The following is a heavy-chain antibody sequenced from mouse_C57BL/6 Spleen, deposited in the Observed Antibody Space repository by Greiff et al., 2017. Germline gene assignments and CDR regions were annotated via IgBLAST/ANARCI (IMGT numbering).Heavy chain of an antibody. J-gene: IGHJ3*01. Sequence: QVQLQQPGAELVKPGASVKLSCKASGYTFTSYWMHWVKQRPGQGLEWIGMIHPNSGSTNYNEKFKSKATLTVDKSSSTAYMQLSSLTSEDSAVYYCARHWDEEAWFAYWGQGTLVTVSA. CDR3: ARHWDEEAWFAY. CDR2: IHPNSGST. CDR1: GYTFTSYW. D-gene: IGHD4-1*01. V-gene: IGHV1-64*01.